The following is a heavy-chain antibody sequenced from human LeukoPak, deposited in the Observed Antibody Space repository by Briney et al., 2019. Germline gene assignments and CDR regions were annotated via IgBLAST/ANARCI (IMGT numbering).Heavy chain of an antibody. CDR3: ARQHKYGGNALDP. V-gene: IGHV4-39*01. CDR2: IYYSGST. CDR1: GGSTSSSSYN. D-gene: IGHD4-23*01. Sequence: ASETLSLTCTVSGGSTSSSSYNWGWIRQPPGKGLEWIASIYYSGSTYYNPSLKSRVTISVDTSKNQFSLKLSSVTAADTAVYYCARQHKYGGNALDPWGQGTLVTVSS. J-gene: IGHJ5*02.